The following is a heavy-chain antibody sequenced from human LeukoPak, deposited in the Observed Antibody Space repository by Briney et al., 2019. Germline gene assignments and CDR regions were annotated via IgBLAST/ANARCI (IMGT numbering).Heavy chain of an antibody. CDR2: IRSKAYGGTT. Sequence: GGSLRLSCTASGFTFGDYAMSWVRQAPGKGLEWVGFIRSKAYGGTTEYAASVKGRFTISRDDSKSIAYLQMNSLKTEDTAVYYCTRDRKQQLVAPGWFAPWAQGPLVPVSS. J-gene: IGHJ5*02. D-gene: IGHD6-13*01. CDR1: GFTFGDYA. V-gene: IGHV3-49*04. CDR3: TRDRKQQLVAPGWFAP.